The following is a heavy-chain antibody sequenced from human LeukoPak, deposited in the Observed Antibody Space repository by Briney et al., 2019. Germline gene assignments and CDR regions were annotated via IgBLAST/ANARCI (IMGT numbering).Heavy chain of an antibody. J-gene: IGHJ4*02. D-gene: IGHD1-26*01. CDR3: ARVGTVGATTYYFDY. CDR1: GYTFTSFG. V-gene: IGHV1-8*01. CDR2: MNPNSGNT. Sequence: GASVKVSCKTSGYTFTSFGINWVRQATGQGLEWMGWMNPNSGNTGYAQKFQGRVTITRNTSISTAYMELSSLRSEDTAVYYCARVGTVGATTYYFDYWGQGTLVTVSS.